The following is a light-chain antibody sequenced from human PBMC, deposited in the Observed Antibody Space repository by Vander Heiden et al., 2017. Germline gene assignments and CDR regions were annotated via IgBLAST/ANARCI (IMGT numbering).Light chain of an antibody. CDR2: WAS. V-gene: IGKV4-1*01. Sequence: DIVMTQSPDSLAVSLGERATINCKTSQSVLYSTNNKNYVAWYQQKPGQPPKLIIYWASTREAGVPDRFSGSGSGTDFTLTISSLHAEDVAVYYCQQYYRTPPTFGQGTRLEIK. CDR1: QSVLYSTNNKNY. CDR3: QQYYRTPPT. J-gene: IGKJ5*01.